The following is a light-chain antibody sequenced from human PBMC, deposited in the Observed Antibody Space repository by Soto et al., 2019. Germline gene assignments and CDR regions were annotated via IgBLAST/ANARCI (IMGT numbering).Light chain of an antibody. CDR2: EVT. CDR3: SSYGGDNNWGV. CDR1: SSDVGGYNY. V-gene: IGLV2-8*01. J-gene: IGLJ2*01. Sequence: QPVLTQPPSASGSPGQSVTISCTGTSSDVGGYNYVSWYQQQSGKTPKLIIYEVTKRPSGVPDRFSGSKSGNTASLTVSGLQAEDEADYYCSSYGGDNNWGVFGGGTKLTVL.